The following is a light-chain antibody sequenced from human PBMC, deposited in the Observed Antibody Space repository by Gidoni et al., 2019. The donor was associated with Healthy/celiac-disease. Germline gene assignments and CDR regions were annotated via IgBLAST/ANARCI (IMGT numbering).Light chain of an antibody. Sequence: DIVMTQSPDSLPVSLGERATITCKSSQRVLYSSNNKNYLAWYQQKPGQPPKLLIYWASTRESGVPDRFSGSGSGTDFTLTISSLQAEDVAVYYCQQYYSTRLTFRHGTKLEIK. CDR2: WAS. V-gene: IGKV4-1*01. J-gene: IGKJ2*01. CDR3: QQYYSTRLT. CDR1: QRVLYSSNNKNY.